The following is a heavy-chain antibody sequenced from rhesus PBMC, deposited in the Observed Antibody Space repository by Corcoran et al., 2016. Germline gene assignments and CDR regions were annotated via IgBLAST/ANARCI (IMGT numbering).Heavy chain of an antibody. J-gene: IGHJ4*01. CDR1: GGSISDSYR. D-gene: IGHD3-16*01. CDR3: ARGGIGGSYYYFDY. CDR2: IYGSSTST. V-gene: IGHV4S10*01. Sequence: QVQLQESGPGVVKPSETLSLTCAVSGGSISDSYRWSWIRQPPGKVLEWIGYIYGSSTSTNYNPSLKSRGTISKDTSKNQFSLKLSSVTAADTAVYYCARGGIGGSYYYFDYWGQGVLVTVSS.